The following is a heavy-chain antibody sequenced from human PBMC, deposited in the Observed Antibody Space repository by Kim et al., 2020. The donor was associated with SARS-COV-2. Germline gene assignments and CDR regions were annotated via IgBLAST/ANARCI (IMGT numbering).Heavy chain of an antibody. CDR2: IYPGDSDT. V-gene: IGHV5-51*01. Sequence: GESLKISCKGSGYSFTSYWIGWVRQMPGKGLEWMGIIYPGDSDTRYSPSFQGQVTISADKSISTAYLQWSSLKASDTAMYYCARRGSGIVGARNWFDPWGQGTLVTVSS. D-gene: IGHD1-26*01. CDR1: GYSFTSYW. J-gene: IGHJ5*02. CDR3: ARRGSGIVGARNWFDP.